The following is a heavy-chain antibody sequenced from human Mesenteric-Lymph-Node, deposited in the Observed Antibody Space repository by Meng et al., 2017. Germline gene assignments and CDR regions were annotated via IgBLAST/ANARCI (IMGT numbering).Heavy chain of an antibody. CDR1: GDSLRSDLW. Sequence: VQLKASCPGRVNPSATLSLLCTVVGDSLRSDLWWSWVRQPPGKGREWIGAVYHRWDTNYNPSLKSRVVISVDKSKNQFSLNLSSVTASDTAVYYCGGDQGRQLITHWGQGTLVTVSS. CDR2: VYHRWDT. V-gene: IGHV4-4*02. CDR3: GGDQGRQLITH. D-gene: IGHD1-1*01. J-gene: IGHJ4*02.